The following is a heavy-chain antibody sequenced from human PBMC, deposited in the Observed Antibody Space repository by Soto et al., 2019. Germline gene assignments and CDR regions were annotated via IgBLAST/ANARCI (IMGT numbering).Heavy chain of an antibody. D-gene: IGHD3-10*01. Sequence: QVQLVQSGTEVKKPGSSVKVSCKASGDTFSFYTINWVRQAPGLGLEWVGRINPIVSMSNYAQKFQGRVSMTADKPTSTDYMELRSLRSDDTAMYFCAASYGSGYRAFDYWGQGALVIVSS. CDR3: AASYGSGYRAFDY. CDR1: GDTFSFYT. CDR2: INPIVSMS. V-gene: IGHV1-69*02. J-gene: IGHJ4*02.